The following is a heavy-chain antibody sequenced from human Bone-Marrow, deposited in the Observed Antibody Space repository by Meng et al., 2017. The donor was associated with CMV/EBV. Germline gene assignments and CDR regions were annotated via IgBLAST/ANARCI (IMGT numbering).Heavy chain of an antibody. CDR1: GGSISSSSYY. D-gene: IGHD1-26*01. CDR3: ARDPSVLDQWVDY. V-gene: IGHV4-39*02. Sequence: SETLSLTCTVSGGSISSSSYYWGWIRQPPGKGLEWIGSIYYSGSTYYNPSLKSRVTISVDTSKNQFSLKLSSVTAADTAVYYCARDPSVLDQWVDYWGQGTLVTVSS. CDR2: IYYSGST. J-gene: IGHJ4*02.